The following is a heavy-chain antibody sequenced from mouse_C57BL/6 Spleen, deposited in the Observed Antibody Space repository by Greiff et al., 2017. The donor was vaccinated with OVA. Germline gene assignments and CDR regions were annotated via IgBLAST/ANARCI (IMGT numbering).Heavy chain of an antibody. Sequence: QVQLQQPGAELVRPGTSVKLSCKASGYTFTSYWMHWVKQRPGQGLEWIGVIDPSDSYTNYNQKFKGKATLTVDTSSSTAYMQLSSLTSEDSAVYYCARKGGAWFAYWGQGTLVTVSA. J-gene: IGHJ3*01. CDR3: ARKGGAWFAY. V-gene: IGHV1-59*01. CDR2: IDPSDSYT. CDR1: GYTFTSYW.